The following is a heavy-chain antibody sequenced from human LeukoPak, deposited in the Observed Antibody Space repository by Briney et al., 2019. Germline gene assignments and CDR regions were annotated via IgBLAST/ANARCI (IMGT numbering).Heavy chain of an antibody. J-gene: IGHJ6*02. CDR2: ISSYNGNT. V-gene: IGHV1-18*01. CDR3: ASSQYYDILTGQLTSWDYYYGMDV. Sequence: ASVKVSCKASGYTFTNYGISWVRQAPGQGLEWMGWISSYNGNTNYAQKLQGRVTVTTDTSTSTAYMELSSLRSEDTAVYYCASSQYYDILTGQLTSWDYYYGMDVWGQGTTVTVSS. D-gene: IGHD3-9*01. CDR1: GYTFTNYG.